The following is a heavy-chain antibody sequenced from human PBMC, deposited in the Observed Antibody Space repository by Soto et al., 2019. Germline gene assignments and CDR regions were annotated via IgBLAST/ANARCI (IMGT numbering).Heavy chain of an antibody. D-gene: IGHD3-9*01. CDR3: VKFSTFYDILTGYYSTYFFDP. CDR2: ISSDGDIR. CDR1: GFTFSEYS. J-gene: IGHJ5*02. Sequence: VGSLRLSCAASGFTFSEYSMRWVRQAPGKGLQYVSTISSDGDIRYYADSVKGRFTISRDNSKNTLYLQMNSLRPEDTAVYYCVKFSTFYDILTGYYSTYFFDPWGQGTLVTVSS. V-gene: IGHV3-64D*06.